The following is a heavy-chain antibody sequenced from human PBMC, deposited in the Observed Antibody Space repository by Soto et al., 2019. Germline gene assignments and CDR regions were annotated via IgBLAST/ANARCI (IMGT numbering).Heavy chain of an antibody. Sequence: EVQLLESGGGLVQPGGSLRLSCAASGFTFSRYAMSWVRQAPGKGLEWVSAISGSGGSTDYADSVKGRFTISRDNSKNTLYLQMNSLRAEDTAVYYCEKENGYSSTWFEFDYWGQGTLVTVSS. D-gene: IGHD6-13*01. J-gene: IGHJ4*02. CDR2: ISGSGGST. CDR3: EKENGYSSTWFEFDY. CDR1: GFTFSRYA. V-gene: IGHV3-23*01.